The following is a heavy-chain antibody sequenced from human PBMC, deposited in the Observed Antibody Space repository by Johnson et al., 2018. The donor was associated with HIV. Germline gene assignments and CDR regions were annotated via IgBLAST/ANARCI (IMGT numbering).Heavy chain of an antibody. Sequence: QVQLVESGGGVVQPGRSLRLSCAASGFTFSAYALHWVRQAPGKGLEWVAVISYDGNNKYYADSVKGRFTISRDNSKNTLYLQMNSLRAEDTAVYYCARDRDSIVGVPYAFDIWGQGTMVTVSS. CDR3: ARDRDSIVGVPYAFDI. J-gene: IGHJ3*02. D-gene: IGHD1-26*01. CDR2: ISYDGNNK. CDR1: GFTFSAYA. V-gene: IGHV3-30-3*01.